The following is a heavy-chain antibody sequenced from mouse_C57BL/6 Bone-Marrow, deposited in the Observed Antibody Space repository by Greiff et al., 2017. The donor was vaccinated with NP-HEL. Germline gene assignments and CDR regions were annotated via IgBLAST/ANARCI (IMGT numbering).Heavy chain of an antibody. Sequence: QVQLQQPGAELVKPGASVKLSCKASGYTFTSYWMHWVKQRPGQGLEWIGMIHPNSGSTNYNEKFKSKATLTVDKSSSTAYMQLSSLTSEDSAVYYCAREDPDGYYLYWYFDVWGTGTTVTVSS. CDR1: GYTFTSYW. V-gene: IGHV1-64*01. J-gene: IGHJ1*03. CDR3: AREDPDGYYLYWYFDV. D-gene: IGHD2-3*01. CDR2: IHPNSGST.